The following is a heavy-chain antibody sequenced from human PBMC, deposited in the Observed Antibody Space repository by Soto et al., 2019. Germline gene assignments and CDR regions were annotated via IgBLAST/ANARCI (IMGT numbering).Heavy chain of an antibody. V-gene: IGHV5-51*01. CDR3: ERRSSSSSRGRAVDI. CDR1: GYSFTSYW. Sequence: PGESLKISCKGSGYSFTSYWIGWVRQMPGKGLEWMGIIYPGDSDTRYSPSFQGQVTISADKSISTAYLQWSSLKASDTAMYYCERRSSSSSRGRAVDIWGQWKMVTVS. D-gene: IGHD6-6*01. CDR2: IYPGDSDT. J-gene: IGHJ3*02.